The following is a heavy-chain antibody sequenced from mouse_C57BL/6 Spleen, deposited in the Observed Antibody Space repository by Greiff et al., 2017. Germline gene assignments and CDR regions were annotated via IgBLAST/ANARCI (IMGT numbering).Heavy chain of an antibody. CDR2: IHPNSGST. CDR1: GYTFTSYW. V-gene: IGHV1-64*01. J-gene: IGHJ1*03. CDR3: AREGINWYFDV. Sequence: VQLQQSGAELVKPGASVKLSCKASGYTFTSYWMHWVKQRPGQGLEWIGMIHPNSGSTNYNEKFKSKATLTVDKSSSTAYMQLSSLTSEDSAVYYCAREGINWYFDVWGTGTTVTVSS.